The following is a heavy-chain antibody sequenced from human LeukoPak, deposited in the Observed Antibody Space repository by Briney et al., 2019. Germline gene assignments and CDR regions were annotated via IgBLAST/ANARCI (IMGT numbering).Heavy chain of an antibody. CDR1: GFTFSSYW. CDR3: ARSIVGATQWYLDL. J-gene: IGHJ2*01. CDR2: IKQDGSEK. Sequence: GGSLRLSCAASGFTFSSYWMSWVRQAPGQGLDWVANIKQDGSEKYYVDSVKGRFTISRDNAKNSLYLQRNGLRAEDTAVYYCARSIVGATQWYLDLWGRGTLVTVSS. V-gene: IGHV3-7*01. D-gene: IGHD1-26*01.